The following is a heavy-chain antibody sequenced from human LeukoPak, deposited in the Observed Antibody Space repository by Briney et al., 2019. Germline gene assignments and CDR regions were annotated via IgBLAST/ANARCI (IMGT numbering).Heavy chain of an antibody. CDR1: GGSISSSSYY. Sequence: SETLSLTCTVSGGSISSSSYYWGWIRQPPGKGLEWIGSIYYSGSTYYNPSLKSRVTISVDTSKNQFSLKLSSVTAADTAVYYCASAYNWNYVEGYIIDYWGQGTLVTVSS. D-gene: IGHD1-7*01. V-gene: IGHV4-39*01. CDR3: ASAYNWNYVEGYIIDY. CDR2: IYYSGST. J-gene: IGHJ4*02.